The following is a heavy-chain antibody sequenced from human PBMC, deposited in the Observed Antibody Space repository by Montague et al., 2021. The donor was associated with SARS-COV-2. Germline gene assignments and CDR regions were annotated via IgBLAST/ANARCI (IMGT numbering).Heavy chain of an antibody. Sequence: SETLSLTCTVSGGSIRPYYWSWIRRSPGKGLECIGYTSYSGSTDYNPSLKSRVTISIDTSKNQFSLKLSSVTAADTAVYYCARWGKYYDSPYYYYAMDVWGQGTTVTVSS. CDR2: TSYSGST. V-gene: IGHV4-59*12. D-gene: IGHD3-3*01. J-gene: IGHJ6*02. CDR3: ARWGKYYDSPYYYYAMDV. CDR1: GGSIRPYY.